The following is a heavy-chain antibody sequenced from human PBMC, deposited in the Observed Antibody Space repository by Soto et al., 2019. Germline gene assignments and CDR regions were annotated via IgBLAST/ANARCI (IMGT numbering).Heavy chain of an antibody. CDR2: IVPLFGTA. V-gene: IGHV1-69*12. CDR3: ARDGDPGYSFWSGPLGGGRFDP. J-gene: IGHJ5*02. D-gene: IGHD3-3*01. Sequence: QVQLVQSGAEVKEPGSSVNVSCKTSGGTFGNTAVTWVRQVPGQGLEWIGGIVPLFGTANYAQKFRGRVMSTADESTSTADMDLSSLRSDDTAIYYCARDGDPGYSFWSGPLGGGRFDPWGQGTLVTVSS. CDR1: GGTFGNTA.